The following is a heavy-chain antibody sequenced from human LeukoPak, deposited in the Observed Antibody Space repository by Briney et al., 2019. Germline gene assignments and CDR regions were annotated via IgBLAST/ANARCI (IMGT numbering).Heavy chain of an antibody. Sequence: VGSLRLSCAASGFTFDDYTMHWVRQAPGKGLEWVSLISWDGDSTYYADSVKGRVTISRDNSKNSLYLEMHRLRAEDTALYYCAKGDYYDRGGYYYGGVFDYGGEGTLVTVSS. CDR3: AKGDYYDRGGYYYGGVFDY. V-gene: IGHV3-43*01. J-gene: IGHJ4*02. CDR1: GFTFDDYT. CDR2: ISWDGDST. D-gene: IGHD3-22*01.